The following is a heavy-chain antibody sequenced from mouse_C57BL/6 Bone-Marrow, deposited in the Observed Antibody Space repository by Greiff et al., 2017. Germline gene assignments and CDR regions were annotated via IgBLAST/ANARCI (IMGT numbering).Heavy chain of an antibody. Sequence: VQLQQSGAELARPGASVKMSCKASGYTFTSYTMHWVKQRPGQGLEWIGYINPSSGYTKYNQKFKDKATLTADKSSSTAYMQLRSLTSEDSAVYYGARGPLIYYYGSSISWFAYWGQGTLVTVSA. D-gene: IGHD1-1*01. CDR3: ARGPLIYYYGSSISWFAY. V-gene: IGHV1-4*01. J-gene: IGHJ3*01. CDR1: GYTFTSYT. CDR2: INPSSGYT.